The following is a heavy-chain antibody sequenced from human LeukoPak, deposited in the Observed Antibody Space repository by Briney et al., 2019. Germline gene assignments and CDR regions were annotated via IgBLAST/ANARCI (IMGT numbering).Heavy chain of an antibody. CDR2: ISSNGGST. V-gene: IGHV3-64D*06. CDR3: VSGYGDY. Sequence: PGGSLRLSCSASGSTFSSYTMHWVRQAPGKGLDYVSAISSNGGSTFYTDSVKGRCTISRDNSKNTLYLQMSSRRAEDTAFFYWVSGYGDYWGQGTLVTGSS. D-gene: IGHD5-12*01. CDR1: GSTFSSYT. J-gene: IGHJ4*02.